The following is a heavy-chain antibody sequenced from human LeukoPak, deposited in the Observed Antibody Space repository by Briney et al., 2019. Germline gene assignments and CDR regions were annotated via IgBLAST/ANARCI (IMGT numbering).Heavy chain of an antibody. CDR2: IRYDGGQT. J-gene: IGHJ3*01. V-gene: IGHV3-7*01. Sequence: GGSLRLSCAASGFSLNREWMVWVRQAPGPGLEWVVTIRYDGGQTMYLDSVRGRFPISRDNARSSLYLQMNSLRVEDTAVYYCARYNDIAVGDSFDVWGQGTKVTVSS. D-gene: IGHD2-15*01. CDR1: GFSLNREW. CDR3: ARYNDIAVGDSFDV.